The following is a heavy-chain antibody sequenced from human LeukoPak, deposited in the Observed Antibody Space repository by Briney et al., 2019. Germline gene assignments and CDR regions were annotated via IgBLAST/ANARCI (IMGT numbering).Heavy chain of an antibody. CDR1: GFTFGDYS. J-gene: IGHJ4*02. V-gene: IGHV3-23*01. CDR2: ISGSTAST. Sequence: GGSLRLSCEAPGFTFGDYSMTWVRQAPGMGLEWVSSISGSTASTYYADSVKGRFTISRDNSRTTLYLQMNSLRAEDTAVYYCARACTYQDCFDYWGQGTLVTVSS. CDR3: ARACTYQDCFDY. D-gene: IGHD2-8*01.